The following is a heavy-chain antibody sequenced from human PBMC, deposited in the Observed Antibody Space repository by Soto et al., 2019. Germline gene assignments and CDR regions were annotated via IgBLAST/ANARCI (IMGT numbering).Heavy chain of an antibody. V-gene: IGHV3-48*02. Sequence: GGSLRLSCAASGFTFSSYSMNWVRQAPGKGLEWVSYISSSSSTIYYADSVKGRFTISRDNAKNSLYLQMNSLRDEDTAVYYCAIDPYRDYVFGWFDSCGRGTLVIGSS. D-gene: IGHD3-16*01. CDR1: GFTFSSYS. CDR3: AIDPYRDYVFGWFDS. CDR2: ISSSSSTI. J-gene: IGHJ5*01.